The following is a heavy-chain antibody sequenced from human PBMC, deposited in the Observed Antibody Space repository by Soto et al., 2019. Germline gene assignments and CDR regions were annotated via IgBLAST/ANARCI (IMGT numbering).Heavy chain of an antibody. Sequence: GGSLRLSCAASGFTFSSYAMHWVRQAPGKGLEWVAVISYDGSNKYYADSVKGRFTISRDNSKNTLYLQMNSLRAEDTAVYYCARDSLNIVATIPGDTHDYWGQGTLVTVSS. CDR3: ARDSLNIVATIPGDTHDY. J-gene: IGHJ4*02. D-gene: IGHD5-12*01. CDR2: ISYDGSNK. CDR1: GFTFSSYA. V-gene: IGHV3-30-3*01.